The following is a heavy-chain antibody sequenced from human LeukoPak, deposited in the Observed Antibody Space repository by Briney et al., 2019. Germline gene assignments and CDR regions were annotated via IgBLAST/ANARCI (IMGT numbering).Heavy chain of an antibody. J-gene: IGHJ4*02. CDR2: ISSSSITI. Sequence: GGTLRLSCAASGFTFSSYGMNWVRQAPGKGLEWLLYISSSSITIYYADSVKGRFTISRDNAKNSLYLQMNSLRDEDTAVYYCARWGVDGGHSRSVDYWGQGTLVTVSS. CDR1: GFTFSSYG. V-gene: IGHV3-48*02. CDR3: ARWGVDGGHSRSVDY. D-gene: IGHD4-23*01.